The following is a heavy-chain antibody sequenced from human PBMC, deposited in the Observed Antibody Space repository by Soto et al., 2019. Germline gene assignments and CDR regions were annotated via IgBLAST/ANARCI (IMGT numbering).Heavy chain of an antibody. J-gene: IGHJ4*02. CDR1: GFSFGDYG. Sequence: EMQLVESGGGSVQPGRSLRLSCAASGFSFGDYGMHWVRQGPGKGREWVSGISWNSGDIYYADSVKGRFTISRDNAKKSLYLQMNSLRTEDTALYYCAKDNDLDRDGPFDYWGQGILVTVSS. CDR2: ISWNSGDI. V-gene: IGHV3-9*01. D-gene: IGHD2-2*03. CDR3: AKDNDLDRDGPFDY.